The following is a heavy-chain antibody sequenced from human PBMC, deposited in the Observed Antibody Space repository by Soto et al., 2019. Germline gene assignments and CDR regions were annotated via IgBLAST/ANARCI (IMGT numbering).Heavy chain of an antibody. V-gene: IGHV3-30-3*01. CDR2: ISYDGSNK. J-gene: IGHJ4*02. Sequence: QVQLVESGGGVVQPGKSLRLSCAASGFTFSSYAMHWVRQAPGKGLEWVAVISYDGSNKYYADSVKGRFTISRDNSKNTLYLQMNSLRAEDTAVYYCARLAKSPRYSSGWYRGYFDYWGQGTLFTVSS. D-gene: IGHD6-19*01. CDR3: ARLAKSPRYSSGWYRGYFDY. CDR1: GFTFSSYA.